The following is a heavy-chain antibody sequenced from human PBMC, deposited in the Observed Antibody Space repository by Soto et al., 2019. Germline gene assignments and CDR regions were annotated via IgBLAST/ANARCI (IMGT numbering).Heavy chain of an antibody. CDR3: ARYYYDSSGYYGYWFDP. V-gene: IGHV1-3*01. J-gene: IGHJ5*02. Sequence: GASVKVSCKASGYTFTSYAMHWVRQAPGQRLEWMGWINAGNGNTKYSQKFQGRVTITRDTSASTAYMELSSLRSEDTAVYYCARYYYDSSGYYGYWFDPWGQGTLVTVPQ. CDR2: INAGNGNT. D-gene: IGHD3-22*01. CDR1: GYTFTSYA.